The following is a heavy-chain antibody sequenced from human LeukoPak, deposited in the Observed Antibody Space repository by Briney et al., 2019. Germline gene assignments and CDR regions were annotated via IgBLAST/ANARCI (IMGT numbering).Heavy chain of an antibody. CDR2: IIPIFGTA. Sequence: SVKVSCKASGGTFSSHAISWVRQAPGQGLEWMGGIIPIFGTANYAQKFQGRVTIIADESTSTAYMELSSLRSEDTAVYYCARDGTYYDFWSGQTYYYYMDVWGKGTTVTVSS. CDR3: ARDGTYYDFWSGQTYYYYMDV. D-gene: IGHD3-3*01. J-gene: IGHJ6*03. CDR1: GGTFSSHA. V-gene: IGHV1-69*13.